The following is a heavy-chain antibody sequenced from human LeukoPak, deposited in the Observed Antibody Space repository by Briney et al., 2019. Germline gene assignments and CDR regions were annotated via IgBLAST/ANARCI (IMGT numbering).Heavy chain of an antibody. V-gene: IGHV1-46*01. Sequence: GASVKVSCKASGYTFTSYYMHWVRQAPGQGLEWMGIINPSGGSTSYARKFQGRVTMTRDMSTSTVYMELSSLRSEDTAVYYCARVVTPRYCSTPSCYWKGWFDPWGQGTLVTVSS. D-gene: IGHD2-2*01. J-gene: IGHJ5*02. CDR1: GYTFTSYY. CDR3: ARVVTPRYCSTPSCYWKGWFDP. CDR2: INPSGGST.